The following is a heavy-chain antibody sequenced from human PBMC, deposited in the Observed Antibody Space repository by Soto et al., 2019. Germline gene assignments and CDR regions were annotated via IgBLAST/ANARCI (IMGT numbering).Heavy chain of an antibody. V-gene: IGHV3-7*01. CDR2: IKEDGSEK. Sequence: EVQLVESGGGLVQPGGSLRLCCAASEFTFSRYWMSWVRQAPGKGLEWVASIKEDGSEKYYVDSVKGRFTSSRDNAKNSLFLQMNSLRAEDTALYYCARHGSYCFDYWGQGTLVTVSS. J-gene: IGHJ4*02. CDR3: ARHGSYCFDY. CDR1: EFTFSRYW.